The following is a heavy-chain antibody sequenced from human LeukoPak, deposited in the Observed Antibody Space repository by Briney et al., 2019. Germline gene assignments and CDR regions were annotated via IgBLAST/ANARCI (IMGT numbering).Heavy chain of an antibody. CDR3: ARDRTVVGTYCYYGMDV. V-gene: IGHV4-4*07. CDR1: GVSISSYY. D-gene: IGHD4-23*01. Sequence: KTSETLSLTCTVSGVSISSYYWSWIRQPAGKGLEWIGRFYTSGSTNYNPSLKSRVTMSVDTSKNQFSLKLKSVTAADTAVYYCARDRTVVGTYCYYGMDVWGQGTTVTVPS. CDR2: FYTSGST. J-gene: IGHJ6*02.